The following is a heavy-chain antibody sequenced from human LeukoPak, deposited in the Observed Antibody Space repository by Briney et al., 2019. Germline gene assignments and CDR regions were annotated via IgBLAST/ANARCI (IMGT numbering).Heavy chain of an antibody. V-gene: IGHV4-59*12. Sequence: SETLSLTCSVPGGSINNYYWSWIRQPPGRGLKWIGYIYYSGSTSYNPSLKSRLTISVGTSNNQFSLKLRSVTAADTGVYFCARGGRSASAYYYMDVWGRGTTVTVSS. CDR3: ARGGRSASAYYYMDV. CDR1: GGSINNYY. D-gene: IGHD2-2*01. J-gene: IGHJ6*03. CDR2: IYYSGST.